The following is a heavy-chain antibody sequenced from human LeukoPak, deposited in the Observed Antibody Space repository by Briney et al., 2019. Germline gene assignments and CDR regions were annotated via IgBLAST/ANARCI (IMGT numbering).Heavy chain of an antibody. Sequence: SVKVSCKASGGTFSSYAISWVRQAPGQGLEWMGGIIPIFGTANYAQKFQGRVTITADKSTSTAYMELSSLRSEDTAVYYCARPGHYYDSSGYYLDPWGQGTLVTVSS. CDR3: ARPGHYYDSSGYYLDP. D-gene: IGHD3-22*01. CDR2: IIPIFGTA. CDR1: GGTFSSYA. V-gene: IGHV1-69*06. J-gene: IGHJ5*02.